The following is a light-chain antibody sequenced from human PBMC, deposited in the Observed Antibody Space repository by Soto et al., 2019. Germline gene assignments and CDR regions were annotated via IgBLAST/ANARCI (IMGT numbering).Light chain of an antibody. CDR2: KAS. Sequence: DIQMTQSPSTLSPSVGDRVAITCRASQSISSWLAWYQQKPGKAPKLLIYKASSLESGVPSRFSGSGSGTEFTLTISSLQPDDFATYYCQQYNSYLVTFGGGTKVDIK. V-gene: IGKV1-5*03. CDR3: QQYNSYLVT. J-gene: IGKJ4*01. CDR1: QSISSW.